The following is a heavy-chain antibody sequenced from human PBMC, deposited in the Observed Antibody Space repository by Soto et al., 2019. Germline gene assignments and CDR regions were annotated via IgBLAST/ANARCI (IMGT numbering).Heavy chain of an antibody. CDR3: ARNVQGQNYGSGSHFDY. V-gene: IGHV3-66*01. J-gene: IGHJ4*02. Sequence: EVQLVESGGGLVQPGGSLRLSCAASGFTVSSNYMSWVRQAPGKGLEWVSVIYSGGSTYYADSVKGRFTISRDNSKNTLYLQMNSLRAEDTAVYYGARNVQGQNYGSGSHFDYWGQGTLVTVSS. D-gene: IGHD3-10*01. CDR1: GFTVSSNY. CDR2: IYSGGST.